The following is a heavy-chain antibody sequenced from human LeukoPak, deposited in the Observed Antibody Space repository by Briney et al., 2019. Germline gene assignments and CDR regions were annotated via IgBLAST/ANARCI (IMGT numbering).Heavy chain of an antibody. CDR2: IKEDGSET. CDR1: GFTFSTYW. J-gene: IGHJ4*02. CDR3: ARGPAGYN. V-gene: IGHV3-7*03. Sequence: GGSLRLSCAASGFTFSTYWMTWVRQIPGKGLEWVANIKEDGSETYLAASVKGRSTISRDNSKNTLYLQMNSLRAEDTAVYHCARGPAGYNWGQGTLVTVSS. D-gene: IGHD1-1*01.